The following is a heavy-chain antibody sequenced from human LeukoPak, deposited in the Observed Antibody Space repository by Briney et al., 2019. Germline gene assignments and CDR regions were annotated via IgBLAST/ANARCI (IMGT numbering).Heavy chain of an antibody. CDR2: INHSGST. J-gene: IGHJ6*03. Sequence: SETLSLTCAVYGGSFSGYYWSWIRQPPGKGLEWIGEINHSGSTNYNPSLKSRVTISVDTSKNQFSLKLSSVTAADTAVYYCARLSIGSGYEEYYYYYMDVWGKGTTVTISS. CDR1: GGSFSGYY. D-gene: IGHD5-12*01. V-gene: IGHV4-34*01. CDR3: ARLSIGSGYEEYYYYYMDV.